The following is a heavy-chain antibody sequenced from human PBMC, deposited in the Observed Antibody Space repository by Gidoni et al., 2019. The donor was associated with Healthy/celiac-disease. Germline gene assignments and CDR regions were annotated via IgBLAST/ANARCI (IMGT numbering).Heavy chain of an antibody. CDR2: ISSSGSTI. CDR1: GFTFSDYY. CDR3: ARDHYDFWSETSGIDY. V-gene: IGHV3-11*01. J-gene: IGHJ4*02. Sequence: QVQLVESGGGLVKPGGSLRLSCAASGFTFSDYYMSWIRQAPGKGLEWVSYISSSGSTIYYADSVKGRFTISRDNAKNSLYLQMNSLRAEDTAMYYCARDHYDFWSETSGIDYWGQGTLVTVSS. D-gene: IGHD3-3*01.